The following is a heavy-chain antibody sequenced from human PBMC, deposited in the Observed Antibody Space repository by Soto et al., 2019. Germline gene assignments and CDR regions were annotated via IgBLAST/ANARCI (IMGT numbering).Heavy chain of an antibody. CDR2: IYYSGST. CDR3: ARLSIMITFGGVTFDY. CDR1: GGSISSSSYY. D-gene: IGHD3-16*01. Sequence: SETLSLTCTVSGGSISSSSYYWGWIRQPPGKGLEWIGSIYYSGSTYYNPSLKSRVTISVDTSKNQFSLKLSSVTAADTAVYYCARLSIMITFGGVTFDYWGQGTLVTVSS. J-gene: IGHJ4*02. V-gene: IGHV4-39*01.